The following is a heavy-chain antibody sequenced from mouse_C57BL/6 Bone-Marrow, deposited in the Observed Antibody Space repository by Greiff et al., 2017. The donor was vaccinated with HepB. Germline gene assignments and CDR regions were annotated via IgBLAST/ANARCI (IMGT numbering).Heavy chain of an antibody. J-gene: IGHJ1*03. Sequence: QVQLKESGAELVKPGASVKISCKASGYAFSSYWMNWVKQRPGKGLEWIGQIYPGDGDTNYNGKFKGKATLTADKSSSTAYMQRSSLTSEDSAVYFCARGYSNYGWYFDVWGTGTTVTVSS. D-gene: IGHD2-5*01. V-gene: IGHV1-80*01. CDR3: ARGYSNYGWYFDV. CDR1: GYAFSSYW. CDR2: IYPGDGDT.